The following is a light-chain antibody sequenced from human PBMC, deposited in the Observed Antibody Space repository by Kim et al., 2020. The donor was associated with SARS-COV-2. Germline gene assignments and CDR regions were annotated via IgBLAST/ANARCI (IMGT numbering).Light chain of an antibody. CDR2: AVT. J-gene: IGLJ2*01. CDR1: NSDIGIYNL. CDR3: CSYAGNYLVV. Sequence: GQSITLTCTGTNSDIGIYNLVSWYQQHPGKAPKLMIYAVTKRPSGVPDRFSGSKSGNTASLTVSGLQAEDEADYYCCSYAGNYLVVFGGGTQLTVL. V-gene: IGLV2-11*03.